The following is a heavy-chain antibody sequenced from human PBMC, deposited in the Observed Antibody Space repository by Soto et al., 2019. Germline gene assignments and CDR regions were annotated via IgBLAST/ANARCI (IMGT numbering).Heavy chain of an antibody. Sequence: EVQLVESGGGLVQPGGSLRLSCAASGFTFSTYTMNWVRQAPGKGLEWLSYISSSSATTYYADSVKGRFTISRDNVKNSLYLQMNSLRDEDTAVYYCAVDGDWGQGTLVTVSS. CDR2: ISSSSATT. D-gene: IGHD3-16*01. CDR3: AVDGD. J-gene: IGHJ4*02. CDR1: GFTFSTYT. V-gene: IGHV3-48*02.